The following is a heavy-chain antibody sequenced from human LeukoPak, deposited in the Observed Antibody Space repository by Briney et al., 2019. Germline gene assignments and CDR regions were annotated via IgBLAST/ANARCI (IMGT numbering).Heavy chain of an antibody. CDR3: ARDDYGSVS. D-gene: IGHD3-10*01. Sequence: SETLSLTCTVSGGSISSYYWSWIRQPPGKGLEWIGYIYYSGSTNYNPSLKSRVTISVDTFKNQFSLKLSSVTAADMAVYYCARDDYGSVSWGQGTLVTVSS. CDR2: IYYSGST. V-gene: IGHV4-59*01. J-gene: IGHJ5*02. CDR1: GGSISSYY.